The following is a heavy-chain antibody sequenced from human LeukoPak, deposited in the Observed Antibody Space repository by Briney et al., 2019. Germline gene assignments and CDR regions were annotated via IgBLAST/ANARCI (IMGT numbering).Heavy chain of an antibody. D-gene: IGHD3-10*01. V-gene: IGHV4-39*07. CDR1: GGSIGRSSYY. CDR3: ARVLLWFGELLFDP. CDR2: IYYSGST. J-gene: IGHJ5*02. Sequence: SETLSLTCTVSGGSIGRSSYYWGWIRQPPGKGLEWIGNIYYSGSTNYNPSLKSRVTISVDTSKNQFSLKLSSVTAADTAVYYCARVLLWFGELLFDPWGQGTLVTVSS.